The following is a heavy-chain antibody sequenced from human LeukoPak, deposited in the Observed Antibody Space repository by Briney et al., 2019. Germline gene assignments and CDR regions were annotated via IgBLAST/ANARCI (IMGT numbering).Heavy chain of an antibody. CDR1: VYPFSSYA. CDR3: TKLMGALTRLSSVDY. J-gene: IGHJ4*02. CDR2: TNGSGDRL. Sequence: GASLRLSCTASVYPFSSYAMSWVPQAPGKGVEWVPATNGSGDRLYKAVSVKGRFNNSRDNSKNTLYLQMNSMRAEDTAVYCCTKLMGALTRLSSVDYWGQGTLVTVSS. V-gene: IGHV3-23*01. D-gene: IGHD1-26*01.